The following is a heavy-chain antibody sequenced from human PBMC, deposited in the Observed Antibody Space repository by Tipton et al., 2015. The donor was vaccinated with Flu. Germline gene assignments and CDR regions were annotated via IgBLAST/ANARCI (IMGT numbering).Heavy chain of an antibody. J-gene: IGHJ6*02. D-gene: IGHD3-3*02. Sequence: TASGFTFSNYDMHWVRQVIGKGLEWVSAIGTAGDTYYPDSVKGRFTISREDAKNSLYLQMNSLRAGDTAVYYCARGRDALYHFYYGVDVWGQGTTVTVSS. CDR3: ARGRDALYHFYYGVDV. V-gene: IGHV3-13*01. CDR2: IGTAGDT. CDR1: GFTFSNYD.